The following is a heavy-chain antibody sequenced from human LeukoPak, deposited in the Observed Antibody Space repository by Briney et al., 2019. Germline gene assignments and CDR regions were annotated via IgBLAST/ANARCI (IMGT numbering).Heavy chain of an antibody. CDR1: GFTVSSNY. V-gene: IGHV3-53*01. Sequence: GGSLRLSCAASGFTVSSNYMGWVRQAPGKGLEWVSVIYSGGSTYYADSVKGRFTISRDNSRNTLYLQMNSLRAEDTAVYYCARGQGYYDSSGYYEDYWGQGTLVTVSS. CDR2: IYSGGST. J-gene: IGHJ4*02. D-gene: IGHD3-22*01. CDR3: ARGQGYYDSSGYYEDY.